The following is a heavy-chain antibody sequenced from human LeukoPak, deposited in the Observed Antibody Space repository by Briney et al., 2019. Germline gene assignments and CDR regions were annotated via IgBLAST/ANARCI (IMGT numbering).Heavy chain of an antibody. D-gene: IGHD3-16*01. Sequence: SETLSLTCTVSGGSISSSSYYWGWIRQPPGKGLEWIGSIYYSGSTYYNPSLKSRVTISVDTSKNQFSLKLSSVTAADTAVYYCARAPYDLDAFDIWGQGTMVTVSS. J-gene: IGHJ3*02. CDR3: ARAPYDLDAFDI. V-gene: IGHV4-39*07. CDR1: GGSISSSSYY. CDR2: IYYSGST.